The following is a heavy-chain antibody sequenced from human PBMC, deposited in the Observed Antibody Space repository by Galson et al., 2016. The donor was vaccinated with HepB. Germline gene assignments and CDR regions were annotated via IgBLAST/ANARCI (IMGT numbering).Heavy chain of an antibody. J-gene: IGHJ6*04. CDR2: IYYSGST. CDR1: GGSIRSGGFY. D-gene: IGHD1-26*01. V-gene: IGHV4-30-4*01. Sequence: LSLTCTVSGGSIRSGGFYWSWIRQPPGKGLEWIGHIYYSGSTYYNPSLTSRIIIAVDTAKNQFSMKMTSVTAADTAVYYCARVAYGGLTGYYGMDVWGKGTTVTVSS. CDR3: ARVAYGGLTGYYGMDV.